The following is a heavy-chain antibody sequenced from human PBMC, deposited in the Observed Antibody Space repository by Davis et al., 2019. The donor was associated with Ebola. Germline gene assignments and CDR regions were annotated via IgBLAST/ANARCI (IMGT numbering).Heavy chain of an antibody. CDR1: GGSISNYY. CDR3: ARTPQYFDL. J-gene: IGHJ2*01. CDR2: ILHTGQT. Sequence: SETLSLTCTVSGGSISNYYWSWIRQPPGKGLEWIGYILHTGQTDYSPSLRSRVTMSVDTAKNQFSLKLSSVTAADTAVYYCARTPQYFDLWGRGTLVTVSS. V-gene: IGHV4-59*08.